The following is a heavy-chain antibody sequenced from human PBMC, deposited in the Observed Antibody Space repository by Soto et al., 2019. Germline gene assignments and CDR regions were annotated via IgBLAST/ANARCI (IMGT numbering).Heavy chain of an antibody. CDR1: GFTFSSYA. Sequence: GGSLRLSCAASGFTFSSYAMHWVRQAPGKGLEWVAVISYDGSNKYYADSVKGRFTISRDNSKNTLYLQMNSLRAEDTAVYYCARGLSSGYYNDDWFDPWGQGTLVTISS. CDR3: ARGLSSGYYNDDWFDP. V-gene: IGHV3-30-3*01. CDR2: ISYDGSNK. D-gene: IGHD3-22*01. J-gene: IGHJ5*02.